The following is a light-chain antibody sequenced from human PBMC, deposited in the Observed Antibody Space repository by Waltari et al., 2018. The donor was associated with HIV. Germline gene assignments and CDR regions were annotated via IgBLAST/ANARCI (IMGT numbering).Light chain of an antibody. CDR1: RSNIGAGYD. CDR3: QSYDSSLTMV. Sequence: QSVLTQPPSVSGAPGQRVTISCTGGRSNIGAGYDVPWYQRLPGTAPKLLIFATINRPSGVPDRFSGSSSGTSASLAITGLQAEDEADYYCQSYDSSLTMVFGGGTKVTVL. V-gene: IGLV1-40*01. J-gene: IGLJ2*01. CDR2: ATI.